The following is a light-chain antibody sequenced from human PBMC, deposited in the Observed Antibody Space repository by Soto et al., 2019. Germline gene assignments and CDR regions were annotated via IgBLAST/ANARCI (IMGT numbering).Light chain of an antibody. CDR2: DAS. J-gene: IGKJ4*01. CDR1: QSVSSY. Sequence: IVLPQSPATLSLSPGERATLSCRASQSVSSYLAWYQQKPGQAPRLLIYDASNRATGIPARFSGSGSGTDFTLTISSLEPEDFALYYCQQGSDWPPLTFGGGTKVDNK. CDR3: QQGSDWPPLT. V-gene: IGKV3-11*01.